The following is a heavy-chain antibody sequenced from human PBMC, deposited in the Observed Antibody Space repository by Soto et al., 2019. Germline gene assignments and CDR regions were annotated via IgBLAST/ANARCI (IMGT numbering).Heavy chain of an antibody. J-gene: IGHJ6*03. D-gene: IGHD4-4*01. V-gene: IGHV3-48*01. CDR1: GFTFSSYS. Sequence: EVQLVESGGGLVQPGGSLRLSCAASGFTFSSYSMNWVRQAPGKGLEWGSYISSSSSTIYYADSVKGRFTISRDNAKNALYLQLNRLRAEDTGVYYCARGPTYSNYMDVLGKGTTVTVSS. CDR3: ARGPTYSNYMDV. CDR2: ISSSSSTI.